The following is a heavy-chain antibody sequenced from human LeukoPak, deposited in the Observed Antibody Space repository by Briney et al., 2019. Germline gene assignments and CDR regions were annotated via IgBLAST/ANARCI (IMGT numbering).Heavy chain of an antibody. J-gene: IGHJ4*02. D-gene: IGHD3-10*01. Sequence: GGSLRLSSAASGFTVSSNHMRGVRQAPGKGLEWVTFIQYDGSKKYYADSVKGRFTISRDNSKTTLSLAMNSLRAQDPPVYYVAKDIGSYYDYWGQGILVTVSS. CDR3: AKDIGSYYDY. CDR2: IQYDGSKK. V-gene: IGHV3-30*02. CDR1: GFTVSSNH.